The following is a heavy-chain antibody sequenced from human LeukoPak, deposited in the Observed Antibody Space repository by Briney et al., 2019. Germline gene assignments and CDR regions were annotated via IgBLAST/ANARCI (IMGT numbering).Heavy chain of an antibody. CDR2: ISSSGNTI. CDR1: GFTFSAYF. V-gene: IGHV3-11*01. D-gene: IGHD2/OR15-2a*01. Sequence: GGSLRLSCTASGFTFSAYFMAWIRQAPGKGLEWISYISSSGNTIYYADSVKGRFTISRDNAKNSLYLQMNSLRAEDTAVYYCARCLGPGFYYFDYWGQGTLVTVSS. J-gene: IGHJ4*02. CDR3: ARCLGPGFYYFDY.